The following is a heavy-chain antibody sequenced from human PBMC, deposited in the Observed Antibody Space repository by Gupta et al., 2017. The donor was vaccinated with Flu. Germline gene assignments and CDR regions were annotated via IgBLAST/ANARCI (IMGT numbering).Heavy chain of an antibody. V-gene: IGHV3-30*18. CDR2: ISYDGSEK. D-gene: IGHD5-12*01. CDR1: GFTFSSYG. CDR3: VKQQGDGYNQVDY. J-gene: IGHJ4*02. Sequence: ASGFTFSSYGMHWVRQAPGKGLEWVAVISYDGSEKYYVDSVKGRFTISRANSNNTLYLQMKSLRAEDTAMYYCVKQQGDGYNQVDYWGQGTLVTVSS.